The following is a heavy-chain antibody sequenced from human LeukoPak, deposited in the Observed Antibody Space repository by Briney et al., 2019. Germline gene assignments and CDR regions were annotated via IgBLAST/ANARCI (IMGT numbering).Heavy chain of an antibody. CDR2: IRSKAYGGTT. V-gene: IGHV3-49*03. D-gene: IGHD2-15*01. J-gene: IGHJ4*02. Sequence: PGGSLRLSCTASGFTFGDYAMSWFRQAPGKGLEWVGFIRSKAYGGTTEYAASVKGRFTISRDDSKSIAYLQMNSLKTEDTAVYYCTTIRGFCSGRSCLGYWGQGTLVTVSS. CDR3: TTIRGFCSGRSCLGY. CDR1: GFTFGDYA.